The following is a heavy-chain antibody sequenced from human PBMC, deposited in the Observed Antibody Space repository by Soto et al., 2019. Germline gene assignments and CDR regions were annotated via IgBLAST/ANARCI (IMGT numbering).Heavy chain of an antibody. CDR3: ARDGLNIVVVVAANYYYYYGMDV. CDR2: INPSGGST. D-gene: IGHD2-15*01. Sequence: QVQLVQSGAEVKKPGASVKVSCKASGYTFTSYYMHWVRQAPGQGLEWMGIINPSGGSTSYAQKFQGRVTMTRDTSTSTVYMELSSLRSEDMAVYYCARDGLNIVVVVAANYYYYYGMDVWGQGTTVTVSS. V-gene: IGHV1-46*01. CDR1: GYTFTSYY. J-gene: IGHJ6*02.